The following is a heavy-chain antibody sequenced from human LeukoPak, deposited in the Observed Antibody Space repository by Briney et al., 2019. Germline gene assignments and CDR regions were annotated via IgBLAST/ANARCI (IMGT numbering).Heavy chain of an antibody. CDR1: GFTFSSYA. Sequence: PGESLRLSCAASGFTFSSYAISWVRQAPGKGLEWVSAISGSGGSTYYADSVKGRFTISRDNSKNTLYLQMNSLRAEDTAVYYCATGLWIQLWFGGQGTLVTVSS. D-gene: IGHD5-18*01. V-gene: IGHV3-23*01. CDR2: ISGSGGST. J-gene: IGHJ4*02. CDR3: ATGLWIQLWF.